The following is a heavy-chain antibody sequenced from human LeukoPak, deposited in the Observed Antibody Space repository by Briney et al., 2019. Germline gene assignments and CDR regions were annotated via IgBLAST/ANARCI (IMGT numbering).Heavy chain of an antibody. J-gene: IGHJ5*02. Sequence: GGSLRLSCAASGFSFRVSTVHWVRQSSGKGLEGFVHIYKKDNLYATAYCEAVKGRFTISRQDLKDTAFLQMESLKTEDTALYYCTRDRGTYNWFDPWGQGTLVTVSS. CDR3: TRDRGTYNWFDP. V-gene: IGHV3-73*01. D-gene: IGHD2-15*01. CDR1: GFSFRVST. CDR2: IYKKDNLYAT.